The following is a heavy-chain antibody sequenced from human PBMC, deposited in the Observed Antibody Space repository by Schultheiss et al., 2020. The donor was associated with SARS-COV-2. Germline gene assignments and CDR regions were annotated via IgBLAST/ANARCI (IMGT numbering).Heavy chain of an antibody. CDR3: ARDPYQGYSSGRYFDY. V-gene: IGHV1-18*04. D-gene: IGHD5-18*01. CDR2: ISAYNGNT. Sequence: ASVKVSCKASGYTFTGYYMHWVRQATGQGLEWMGWISAYNGNTNYAQKLQGRVTMTTDTSTSTAYMELRSLRSDDTAVYYCARDPYQGYSSGRYFDYWGQGTLVTVSS. CDR1: GYTFTGYY. J-gene: IGHJ4*02.